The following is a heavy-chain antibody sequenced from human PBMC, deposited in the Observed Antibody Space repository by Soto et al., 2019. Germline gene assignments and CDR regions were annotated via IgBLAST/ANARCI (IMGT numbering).Heavy chain of an antibody. J-gene: IGHJ3*02. D-gene: IGHD4-17*01. CDR1: GYTFTSYY. V-gene: IGHV1-69*06. CDR3: ARGHEYGGNSDAFDI. CDR2: ILPIFGTA. Sequence: SVKVSCKASGYTFTSYYMHWVRQAPGQRPEWMGNILPIFGTADYARKFQDRVTITADKSTNTAYMELRSLFSEDTAVYYCARGHEYGGNSDAFDIRGQGTVVTVSS.